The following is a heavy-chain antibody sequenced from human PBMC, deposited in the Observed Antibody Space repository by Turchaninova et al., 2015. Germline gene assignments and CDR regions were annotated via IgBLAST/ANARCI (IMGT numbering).Heavy chain of an antibody. CDR1: GFTFSSYG. Sequence: VKSWGGVVQPGRSLRLSCAASGFTFSSYGMHWVRQAPGKGLEWVAVISYDGSNKYYADSVKGRFTISRDNSKNTLYLQMNSLRAEDTAVDYCAKDLVPYSSPSSGVGVSDYWGQGTLVTVSS. J-gene: IGHJ4*02. D-gene: IGHD6-13*01. CDR3: AKDLVPYSSPSSGVGVSDY. CDR2: ISYDGSNK. V-gene: IGHV3-30*18.